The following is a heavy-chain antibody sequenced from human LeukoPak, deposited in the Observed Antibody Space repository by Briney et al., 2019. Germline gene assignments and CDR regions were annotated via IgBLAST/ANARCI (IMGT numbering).Heavy chain of an antibody. CDR1: GFTFSSYA. CDR2: ISGSGGST. D-gene: IGHD6-13*01. Sequence: GGSLRLSCAASGFTFSSYAMSWVRQAPGKGLEWVSAISGSGGSTYYADSVKGRFTLSRDNSKNTLYLQMNCLRAEDTAVYYCAKVQIAAASEIRFDPWGQGTLVTVSS. J-gene: IGHJ5*02. CDR3: AKVQIAAASEIRFDP. V-gene: IGHV3-23*01.